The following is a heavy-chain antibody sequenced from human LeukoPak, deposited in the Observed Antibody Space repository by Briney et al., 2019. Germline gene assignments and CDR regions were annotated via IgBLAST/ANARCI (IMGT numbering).Heavy chain of an antibody. J-gene: IGHJ6*02. CDR1: GYTFTAYY. Sequence: GASVKVSCKASGYTFTAYYIHWVRQAPGQGLEWMGGIIPIFGTANYAQKFQGRVTITADESTSTAYMELSSLRSEDTAVYYCARDDPIAAAGTFAVTDAAANYYYGMDVWGQGTTVTVSS. CDR2: IIPIFGTA. CDR3: ARDDPIAAAGTFAVTDAAANYYYGMDV. D-gene: IGHD6-13*01. V-gene: IGHV1-69*13.